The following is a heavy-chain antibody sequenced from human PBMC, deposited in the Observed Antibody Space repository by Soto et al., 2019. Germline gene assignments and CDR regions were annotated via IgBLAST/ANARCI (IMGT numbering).Heavy chain of an antibody. CDR1: GGSFSGYY. CDR2: INHSGST. CDR3: ARNTYYYDTSVPGRTFDI. D-gene: IGHD3-22*01. Sequence: SETLSLTCAVYGGSFSGYYWSWIRQPPGKXLEWIGEINHSGSTNYNPSLKSRVTISVDTSKNQFSLKLSSVTAADTAVYYCARNTYYYDTSVPGRTFDIWGQGTMVTVSS. J-gene: IGHJ3*02. V-gene: IGHV4-34*01.